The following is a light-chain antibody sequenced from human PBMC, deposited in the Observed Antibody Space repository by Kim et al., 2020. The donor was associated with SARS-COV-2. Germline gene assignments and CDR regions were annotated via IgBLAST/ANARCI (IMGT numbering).Light chain of an antibody. CDR1: KLGDKY. CDR3: QAWDSSIYV. V-gene: IGLV3-1*01. CDR2: RDN. J-gene: IGLJ1*01. Sequence: SYELTQPPSVSVSPGQTASITCSGDKLGDKYASWYQQKPGQSPVVVIFRDNRRPSGIPERFSGSNSGNTATLTISGTQAMDEADYYCQAWDSSIYVFGTVTPVTVL.